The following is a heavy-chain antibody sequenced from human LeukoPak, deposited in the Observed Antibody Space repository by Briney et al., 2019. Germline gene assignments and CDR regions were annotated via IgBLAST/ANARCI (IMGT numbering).Heavy chain of an antibody. V-gene: IGHV3-23*01. Sequence: GGSLRLSCAVSGITLSNYGMSWVRQAPGKGLEWVAGISDSGGRTNYADSVKGRFTISRDNPKNTMFLQMYSLRAEDTAVYYCAKGAAAGKVDWFDPWGQGTLVTVSS. D-gene: IGHD6-13*01. CDR1: GITLSNYG. CDR2: ISDSGGRT. J-gene: IGHJ5*02. CDR3: AKGAAAGKVDWFDP.